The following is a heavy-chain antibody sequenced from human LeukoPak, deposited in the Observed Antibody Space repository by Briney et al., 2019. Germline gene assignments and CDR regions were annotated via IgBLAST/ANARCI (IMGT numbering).Heavy chain of an antibody. CDR2: LFSGGST. Sequence: PGGSLRLSCEASGFSVSDNYMSWVRQAPGKGLEWVSLLFSGGSTHYADSVKGRFTISRDNAKNTLYLQMNSLRAEDTAVYYCAGGLSDYYYTVGYWGQGTLVTVSS. CDR1: GFSVSDNY. D-gene: IGHD3-22*01. V-gene: IGHV3-66*01. J-gene: IGHJ4*02. CDR3: AGGLSDYYYTVGY.